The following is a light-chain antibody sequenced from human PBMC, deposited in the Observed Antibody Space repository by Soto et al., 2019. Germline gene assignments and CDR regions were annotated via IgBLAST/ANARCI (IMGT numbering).Light chain of an antibody. CDR3: QQYGSSPPRLT. V-gene: IGKV3-20*01. Sequence: EIVLTQSPGTLSLSPGKRATLSCRASQSVSSSYLAWYQQKPGQAPRLLIYGASSRATGIPDRFSGSGSGTDFTLTISRLEPEDFAVYYCQQYGSSPPRLTFGPGTKVDIK. CDR2: GAS. CDR1: QSVSSSY. J-gene: IGKJ3*01.